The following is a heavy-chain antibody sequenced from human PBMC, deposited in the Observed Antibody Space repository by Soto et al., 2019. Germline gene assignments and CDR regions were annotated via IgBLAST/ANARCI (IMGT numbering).Heavy chain of an antibody. Sequence: PSETLSLTCAVYGESFSGFYWTWIRQPPGEGLEWIGEINHSGSTSYNPSLKSRVTISVDTSKKQFSLKLDSVTAADSAVYYCARLPQYSGYDMKNHYYYGMDVWDQGTTVTVSS. D-gene: IGHD5-12*01. CDR3: ARLPQYSGYDMKNHYYYGMDV. CDR1: GESFSGFY. V-gene: IGHV4-34*01. J-gene: IGHJ6*02. CDR2: INHSGST.